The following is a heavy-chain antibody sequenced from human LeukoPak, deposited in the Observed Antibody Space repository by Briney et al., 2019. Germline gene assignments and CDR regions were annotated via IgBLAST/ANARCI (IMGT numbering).Heavy chain of an antibody. CDR3: ARHGSSSSRGWFDP. J-gene: IGHJ5*02. V-gene: IGHV5-51*01. CDR2: IYPGDSDT. CDR1: GYSFTSYW. Sequence: GESLKISCKGSGYSFTSYWIGWVRQMPGKGLEWMGIIYPGDSDTRYSPSFQGQVTISADKSISTAYLQWSSLKASDTAMYYCARHGSSSSRGWFDPGAREPWSPSPQ. D-gene: IGHD6-6*01.